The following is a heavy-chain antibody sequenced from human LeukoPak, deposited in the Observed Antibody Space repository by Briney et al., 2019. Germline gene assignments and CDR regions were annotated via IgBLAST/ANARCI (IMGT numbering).Heavy chain of an antibody. CDR3: AKDSWSRNGIYDPFDI. V-gene: IGHV3-23*01. CDR1: GGTFSSYA. D-gene: IGHD2-8*01. Sequence: SCKASGGTFSSYAISWVRQAPGKGLEWVSVIGGTGETHSRDSVKGRFIISRDNSKNTLSLQMNSLRPEDTAVYYCAKDSWSRNGIYDPFDIWGQGTMVTVSS. J-gene: IGHJ3*02. CDR2: IGGTGET.